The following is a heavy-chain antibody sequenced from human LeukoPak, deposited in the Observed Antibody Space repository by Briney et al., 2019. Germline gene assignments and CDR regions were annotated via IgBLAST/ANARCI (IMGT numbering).Heavy chain of an antibody. CDR3: ARDYYDYVWGSYSYYMDV. Sequence: SETLSLTCAVYGGSFSGYYWSWIRQPPGKGLEWIGEINHSGSTNYNPSLKSRVTISVDTSKNQFSLKLSSVTAADTAVYYCARDYYDYVWGSYSYYMDVWGKGTTVTISS. D-gene: IGHD3-16*01. CDR1: GGSFSGYY. CDR2: INHSGST. V-gene: IGHV4-34*01. J-gene: IGHJ6*03.